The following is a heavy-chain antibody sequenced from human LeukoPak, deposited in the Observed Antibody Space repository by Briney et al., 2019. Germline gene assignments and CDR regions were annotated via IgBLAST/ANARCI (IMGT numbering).Heavy chain of an antibody. J-gene: IGHJ4*02. CDR3: AKLSSSGSDY. CDR1: GFTLTNYG. CDR2: IGGSGVTT. D-gene: IGHD3-22*01. Sequence: PGGSLRLSCAASGFTLTNYGMSWVRQAPGKGLEWVSSIGGSGVTTYYADSVKGWFTISRDNSKNTLSLQMNSLRGEDTALYYCAKLSSSGSDYWGQGTLVTVSS. V-gene: IGHV3-23*01.